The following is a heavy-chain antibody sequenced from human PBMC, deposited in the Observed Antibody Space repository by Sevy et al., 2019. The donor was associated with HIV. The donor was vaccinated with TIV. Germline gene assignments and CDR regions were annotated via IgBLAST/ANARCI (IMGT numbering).Heavy chain of an antibody. CDR2: INPNSGGT. CDR3: ASEYSDYDFWCGYYTTYYYYYGMDV. Sequence: ASVKVSCKASGYTFTGYYMHWVRQAPGQGLEWMGRINPNSGGTNYAQKFQGRVTMTRDTSISTAYMELSRLRSDDTAVYYCASEYSDYDFWCGYYTTYYYYYGMDVWGQWTTLTVSS. D-gene: IGHD3-3*01. CDR1: GYTFTGYY. V-gene: IGHV1-2*06. J-gene: IGHJ6*02.